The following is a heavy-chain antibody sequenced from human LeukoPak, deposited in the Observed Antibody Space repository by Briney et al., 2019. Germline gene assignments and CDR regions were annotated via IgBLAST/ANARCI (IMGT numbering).Heavy chain of an antibody. Sequence: GGSLRLSCAASGFAFSDYYMSWIRQAPGKGLEWVSYISSSSSHTNYADSVKGRFTISRDNAKNSLYLQMNSLRAEDTAVYYCARGGRRDGYNFDYWGQGTLVTVSS. CDR3: ARGGRRDGYNFDY. V-gene: IGHV3-11*05. J-gene: IGHJ4*02. D-gene: IGHD5-24*01. CDR1: GFAFSDYY. CDR2: ISSSSSHT.